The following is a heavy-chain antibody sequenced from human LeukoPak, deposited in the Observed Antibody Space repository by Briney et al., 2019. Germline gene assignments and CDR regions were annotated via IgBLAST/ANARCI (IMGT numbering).Heavy chain of an antibody. CDR1: GFTFSSYS. CDR3: AREGGTYCFDY. Sequence: GGSLRLSCAASGFTFSSYSMNWVRQAPGKGLEWVSSISNSGGYQYYADSVKGRFTISRDNAKNSLNLQMNSLRAEDTAVYYCAREGGTYCFDYWGQGTLVTVSS. J-gene: IGHJ4*02. V-gene: IGHV3-21*01. D-gene: IGHD1-26*01. CDR2: ISNSGGYQ.